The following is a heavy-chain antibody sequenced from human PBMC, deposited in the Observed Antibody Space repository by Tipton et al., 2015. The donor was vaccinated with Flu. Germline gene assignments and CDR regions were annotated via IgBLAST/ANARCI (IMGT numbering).Heavy chain of an antibody. CDR3: ARRDYSNYVSDPKSWFDP. CDR2: VSRSGST. V-gene: IGHV4-38-2*01. J-gene: IGHJ5*02. CDR1: GDSISSDYH. D-gene: IGHD4-11*01. Sequence: LRLSCAVSGDSISSDYHWGWIRQFPGKGLEWIGTVSRSGSTVYNPSLTSRVTISIDRSKNQFSLNLKSVTAADMAVYYGARRDYSNYVSDPKSWFDPWGQGTLVAVSS.